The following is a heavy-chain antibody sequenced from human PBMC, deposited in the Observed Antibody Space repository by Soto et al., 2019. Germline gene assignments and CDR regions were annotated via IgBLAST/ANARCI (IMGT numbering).Heavy chain of an antibody. D-gene: IGHD6-13*01. Sequence: GGSLRLSDAASGFTFHSFTMNWVRQAPGKGVECVSTISSNSCYIYYTDALMCLFTISRDNAKNSLNLQMNSLRAEDTAVYYCTRDASRDSSARGWFDPWGPGTLVTVSS. V-gene: IGHV3-21*01. CDR2: ISSNSCYI. CDR1: GFTFHSFT. CDR3: TRDASRDSSARGWFDP. J-gene: IGHJ5*02.